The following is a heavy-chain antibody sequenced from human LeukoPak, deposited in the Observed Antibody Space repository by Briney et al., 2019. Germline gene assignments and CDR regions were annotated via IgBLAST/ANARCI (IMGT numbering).Heavy chain of an antibody. CDR2: ISAYNGNT. Sequence: ASVKVSCKASGYTFTSYGISWVRQAPGQGLEWMGWISAYNGNTNYAQKLQGRVTMTTDTSTSTAYMELRSLRSDDTAVYYCARDPSPEYRPWGYCSGGSCYPRHYWGQGTLVTVSS. CDR3: ARDPSPEYRPWGYCSGGSCYPRHY. D-gene: IGHD2-15*01. CDR1: GYTFTSYG. J-gene: IGHJ4*02. V-gene: IGHV1-18*01.